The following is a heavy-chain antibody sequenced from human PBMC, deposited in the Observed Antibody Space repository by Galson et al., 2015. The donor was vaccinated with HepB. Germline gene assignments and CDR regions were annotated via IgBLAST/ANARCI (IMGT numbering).Heavy chain of an antibody. D-gene: IGHD2-15*01. CDR2: INPSGGST. CDR1: GYTFTSYY. V-gene: IGHV1-46*01. J-gene: IGHJ4*02. CDR3: ARGDRGYCSGGSCYFDLPFDY. Sequence: SVKVSCKASGYTFTSYYMHWVRQAPGQGLEWMGIINPSGGSTSYAQKFQGRVTMTRDTSTSTVYMELSSLRSEDTAVYYCARGDRGYCSGGSCYFDLPFDYWGQGTLVTVSS.